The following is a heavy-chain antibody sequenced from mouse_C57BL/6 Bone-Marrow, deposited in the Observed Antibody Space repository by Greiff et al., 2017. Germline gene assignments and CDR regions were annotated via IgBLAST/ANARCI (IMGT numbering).Heavy chain of an antibody. CDR1: GYTFTSYW. CDR2: IHPNSGST. CDR3: ARWAYGSPDY. J-gene: IGHJ2*01. D-gene: IGHD1-1*01. Sequence: QVQLKESGPELVRPGASVKISCKAPGYTFTSYWMHWVKQRPGQGLEWIGMIHPNSGSTNYNEKFKSKATLTVDTSSSTAYMQLSSLTSEDSAVYYGARWAYGSPDYWGQGTTLTVSS. V-gene: IGHV1-64*01.